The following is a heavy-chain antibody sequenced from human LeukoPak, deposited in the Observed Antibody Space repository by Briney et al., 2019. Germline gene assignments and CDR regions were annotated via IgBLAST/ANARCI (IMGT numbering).Heavy chain of an antibody. V-gene: IGHV3-7*01. Sequence: PGGSLRLSCATSGFTFGTYALTWVRQAPGKGLEWLANINQDGSEIYYVDSVKGRFTISRDNGKNSLYLQINSLRADDTAVYYCARDQGSMIVVRTTTWFFDLWGRGTLVTVSS. CDR3: ARDQGSMIVVRTTTWFFDL. J-gene: IGHJ2*01. CDR2: INQDGSEI. D-gene: IGHD3-22*01. CDR1: GFTFGTYA.